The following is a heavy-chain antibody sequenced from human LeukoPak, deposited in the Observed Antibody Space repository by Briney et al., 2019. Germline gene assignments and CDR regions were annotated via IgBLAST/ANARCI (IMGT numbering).Heavy chain of an antibody. CDR1: GGSFSGYY. V-gene: IGHV4-34*01. Sequence: PSETLSLTCAVYGGSFSGYYWSWIRQPPGKGLEWIGEINHSGSTNYNPSLKSRVTISVDTSKNQFSLKLSSVTAADTAVYYCARGRKSAAGMGYDYWGQGTLVTVSS. CDR2: INHSGST. J-gene: IGHJ4*02. CDR3: ARGRKSAAGMGYDY. D-gene: IGHD6-13*01.